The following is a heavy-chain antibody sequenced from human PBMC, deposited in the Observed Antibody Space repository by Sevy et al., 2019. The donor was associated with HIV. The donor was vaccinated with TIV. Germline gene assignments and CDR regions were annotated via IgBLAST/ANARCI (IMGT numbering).Heavy chain of an antibody. J-gene: IGHJ4*02. D-gene: IGHD3-22*01. CDR2: INPSSGGT. Sequence: ASVKVSCKASGYTFTGYYMHWVRQAPGQGLEWMGRINPSSGGTNYAQKFQGRVTMTRDTSISTAYMELSRLRSDDTAVYYCARDPEKYYYDSSGYYARWGQGTLVTVSS. CDR1: GYTFTGYY. CDR3: ARDPEKYYYDSSGYYAR. V-gene: IGHV1-2*06.